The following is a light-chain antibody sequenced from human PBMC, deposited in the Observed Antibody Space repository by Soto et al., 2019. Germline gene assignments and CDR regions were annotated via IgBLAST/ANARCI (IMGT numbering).Light chain of an antibody. CDR1: QSLSTN. CDR2: GAS. Sequence: EIVMTQSPATLSVSPGETATLSCRASQSLSTNLAWYQHKSGQAPRLLIYGASTRATGIPARFSGSGSGTEFTLTISSLQSEDFALYYCQQYNNWPWTFGQGTKVDIK. CDR3: QQYNNWPWT. J-gene: IGKJ1*01. V-gene: IGKV3-15*01.